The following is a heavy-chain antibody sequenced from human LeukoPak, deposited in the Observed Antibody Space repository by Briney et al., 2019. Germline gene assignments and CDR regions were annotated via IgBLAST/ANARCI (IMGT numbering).Heavy chain of an antibody. J-gene: IGHJ6*03. CDR2: IDDSEST. CDR3: ARLYYDFWNGYSDRDDYYYYMDV. V-gene: IGHV4-39*01. CDR1: AFSISSSSYY. Sequence: PSETLSLTCTVSAFSISSSSYYWGRIRQPPGKGLEWIVSIDDSESTYYNPSLKRLITITVHTTKNLFPLKLSSVTAAHTAVYYCARLYYDFWNGYSDRDDYYYYMDVWGKGTTVTVSS. D-gene: IGHD3-3*01.